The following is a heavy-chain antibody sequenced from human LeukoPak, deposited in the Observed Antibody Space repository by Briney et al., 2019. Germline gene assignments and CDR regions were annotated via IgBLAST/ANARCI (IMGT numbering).Heavy chain of an antibody. Sequence: SETLTLTCAVYGGSFSGYYWSWIRRPPGKGLEWIGEINHSGSTNQNPSLKSRVTISEDTSKDQFSLKLSSVTAADTAVYYCARGYGDYGTLDCWYFDLWGAGSQVTVSS. CDR3: ARGYGDYGTLDCWYFDL. D-gene: IGHD4-17*01. CDR1: GGSFSGYY. V-gene: IGHV4-34*01. CDR2: INHSGST. J-gene: IGHJ2*01.